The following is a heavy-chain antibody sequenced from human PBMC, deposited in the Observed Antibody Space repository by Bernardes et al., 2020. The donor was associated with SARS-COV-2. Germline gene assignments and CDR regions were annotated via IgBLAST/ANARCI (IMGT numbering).Heavy chain of an antibody. CDR2: IYSCVTA. CDR1: GFTVSNNY. J-gene: IGHJ4*02. V-gene: IGHV3-66*01. CDR3: AKGGGSSWDFYLDY. Sequence: GWSLSLSCAASGFTVSNNYMNWVRQAPGMWLEWVSVIYSCVTASYADSVKDRFTVSRDNSKNTLYLQMNSLRAEDTAVYFCAKGGGSSWDFYLDYWGQGTLVTVSS. D-gene: IGHD6-13*01.